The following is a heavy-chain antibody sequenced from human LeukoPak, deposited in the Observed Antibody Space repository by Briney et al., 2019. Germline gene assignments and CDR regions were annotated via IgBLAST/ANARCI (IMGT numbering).Heavy chain of an antibody. CDR2: ISYDGSNK. CDR1: GFTFSSYG. D-gene: IGHD6-19*01. CDR3: ARGAYSSGPDY. Sequence: GRSLRLSCAASGFTFSSYGMHWVRQAPGKGLEWVAVISYDGSNKYYADSVKGRFTISRDNAKNSLYLQMNSLRDEDTAVYYCARGAYSSGPDYWGPGTLVTVSS. V-gene: IGHV3-30*03. J-gene: IGHJ4*02.